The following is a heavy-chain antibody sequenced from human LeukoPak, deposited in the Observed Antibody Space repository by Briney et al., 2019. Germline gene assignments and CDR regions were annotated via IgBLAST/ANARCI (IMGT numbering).Heavy chain of an antibody. D-gene: IGHD2-15*01. V-gene: IGHV3-66*01. CDR2: IYRGGAR. J-gene: IGHJ4*02. Sequence: GGSLRLSCAVSGSIGIDGYMSWVRQAPGKGLEWLSVIYRGGARYYSDSVKGRFTISRDSSNNAWHLQLHNLRVEDTAVYYCAGASSDGVIIDATSFDLGGQGTLVIVSS. CDR3: AGASSDGVIIDATSFDL. CDR1: GSIGIDGY.